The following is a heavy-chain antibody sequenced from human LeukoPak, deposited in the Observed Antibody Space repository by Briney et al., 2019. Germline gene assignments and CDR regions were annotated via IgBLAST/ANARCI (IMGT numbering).Heavy chain of an antibody. Sequence: GGSLRLSCAASGFTFSSYAMSWVRQAPGKGLEWVSAISGSGGSTYYADSVKGRFTISRDSSKNTLYLQMTSLSAEDTAVYYCQSSWTNHHYFDYWGQGTLVTVSS. D-gene: IGHD6-13*01. V-gene: IGHV3-23*01. CDR2: ISGSGGST. CDR3: QSSWTNHHYFDY. J-gene: IGHJ4*02. CDR1: GFTFSSYA.